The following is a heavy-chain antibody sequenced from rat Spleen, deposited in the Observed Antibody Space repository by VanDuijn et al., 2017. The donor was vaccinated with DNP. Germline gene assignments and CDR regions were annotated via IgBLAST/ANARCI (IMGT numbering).Heavy chain of an antibody. CDR3: SITESDY. J-gene: IGHJ2*01. V-gene: IGHV5-58*01. D-gene: IGHD1-11*01. Sequence: EVQLVETGGGLVQPGRSLKLSCVASGFTFSSYWMYWIRQAPGKGLEWVASISYDGSRTFYGDSVKGRFNISRDNAKSTLYLQMNSLRSEDTATYYCSITESDYWGQGVMVTVSS. CDR2: ISYDGSRT. CDR1: GFTFSSYW.